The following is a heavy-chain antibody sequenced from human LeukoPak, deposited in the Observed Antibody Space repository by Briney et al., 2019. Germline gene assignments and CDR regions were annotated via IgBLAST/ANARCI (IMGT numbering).Heavy chain of an antibody. CDR1: GFTFSSYAMH. CDR3: ARRRSGSSDYDF. J-gene: IGHJ4*02. Sequence: GSLRLSCAASGFTFSSYAMHWVRQPPGKGLEWIGNIYYSGSTYYNPSLRSRVTISIDTSKNQFSLSLSSVTAADTAVYYCARRRSGSSDYDFWGQGTLVSVSS. D-gene: IGHD6-6*01. CDR2: IYYSGST. V-gene: IGHV4-39*01.